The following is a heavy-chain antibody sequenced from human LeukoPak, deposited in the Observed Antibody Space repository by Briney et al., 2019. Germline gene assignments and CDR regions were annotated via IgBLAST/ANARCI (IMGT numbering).Heavy chain of an antibody. Sequence: PGGSLRLSCGVSGVTFSIHEMNWVRQAPGKGLEWVSSISSSSSYIYYADSVQGRFTISRDNAKNSLYLQMNSLRAEDTAVYYCATSRAGATRDLDYWGQGTLVTVSS. J-gene: IGHJ4*02. CDR3: ATSRAGATRDLDY. D-gene: IGHD1/OR15-1a*01. CDR1: GVTFSIHE. CDR2: ISSSSSYI. V-gene: IGHV3-21*01.